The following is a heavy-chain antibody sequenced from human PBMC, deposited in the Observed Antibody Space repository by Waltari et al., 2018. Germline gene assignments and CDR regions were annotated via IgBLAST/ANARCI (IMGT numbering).Heavy chain of an antibody. D-gene: IGHD3-3*01. V-gene: IGHV3-33*01. CDR2: IWYDGSNK. CDR1: GVTVTYLG. Sequence: QVQLVESGGGVVQSGRSLRLPCVGSGVTVTYLGRNWVREAPGKGLEWVAVIWYDGSNKNYVDSVKGRFTISRDNSKNTMYLEMNRLRAEDTAVYFCARGDGGSGLGASDIWGQGTMVTVSS. J-gene: IGHJ3*02. CDR3: ARGDGGSGLGASDI.